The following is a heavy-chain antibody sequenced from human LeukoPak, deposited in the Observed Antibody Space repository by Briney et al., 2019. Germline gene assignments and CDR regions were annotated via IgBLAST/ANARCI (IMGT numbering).Heavy chain of an antibody. D-gene: IGHD6-13*01. CDR1: GDTFSNYA. V-gene: IGHV1-69*13. CDR2: IIPIFGAA. Sequence: SVKVSCKASGDTFSNYAISWVRQAPGQGLEWMGGIIPIFGAANYAQKFQGRVTITADESTSTAYMELSSLRSEDTAVYYCARSFSGYSSSWATLVWGQGTLVTVSS. CDR3: ARSFSGYSSSWATLV. J-gene: IGHJ4*02.